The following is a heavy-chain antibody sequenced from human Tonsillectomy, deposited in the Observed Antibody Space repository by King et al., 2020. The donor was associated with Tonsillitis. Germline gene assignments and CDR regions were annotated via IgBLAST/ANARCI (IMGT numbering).Heavy chain of an antibody. V-gene: IGHV4-59*12. Sequence: LQLQESGPGLVKPSETLSLTCSVSGGSINSYYWNWIRQPPGKGLEWIGYVSHSGSTNYNPSLKSRVTISADTSKKHFSLKLNSVTAADTAVYYCARAELVTAVFDYWGQGSLVIVSS. CDR3: ARAELVTAVFDY. J-gene: IGHJ4*02. D-gene: IGHD4-23*01. CDR1: GGSINSYY. CDR2: VSHSGST.